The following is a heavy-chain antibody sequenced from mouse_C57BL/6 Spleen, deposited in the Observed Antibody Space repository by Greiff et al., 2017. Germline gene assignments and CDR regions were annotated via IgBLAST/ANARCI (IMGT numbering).Heavy chain of an antibody. J-gene: IGHJ3*01. CDR2: ISSGSSTI. D-gene: IGHD2-3*01. V-gene: IGHV5-17*01. CDR1: GFTFSDYG. CDR3: ERGVDGYWAGFAY. Sequence: VQLKESGGGLVKPGGSLKLSCAASGFTFSDYGMHWVRQAPEQGLEWVAYISSGSSTIYYADTVKGRFTIARDNAKNTLFLQMTSMRSEDTAMYYCERGVDGYWAGFAYWGQGTLVTVSA.